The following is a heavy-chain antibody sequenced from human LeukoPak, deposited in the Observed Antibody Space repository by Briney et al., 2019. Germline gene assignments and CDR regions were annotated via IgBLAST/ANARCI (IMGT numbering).Heavy chain of an antibody. Sequence: ASVKISCKASGYTFTSYDINWVRQATGQGLEWMGWMNPNSGNTGYAQKFQGRVTMTRNTSISTAYMELSSLRSEDTAVYYCAKTGPGIDYGGPSAFDIWGQGTMVTVSS. D-gene: IGHD4-23*01. CDR2: MNPNSGNT. CDR3: AKTGPGIDYGGPSAFDI. CDR1: GYTFTSYD. V-gene: IGHV1-8*01. J-gene: IGHJ3*02.